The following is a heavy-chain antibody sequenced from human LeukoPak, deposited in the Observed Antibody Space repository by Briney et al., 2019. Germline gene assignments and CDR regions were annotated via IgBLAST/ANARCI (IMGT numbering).Heavy chain of an antibody. Sequence: PGGSLRLSCETSGFTFSSYWMSWVHQAPGKGLEWVANIKQDGSEKYYVDSVKGRFTISRDNAKNSLYLQMNSLRAEDTAVYYCARGYSYGPWTYWGQGTLVTVSS. CDR3: ARGYSYGPWTY. D-gene: IGHD5-18*01. CDR1: GFTFSSYW. V-gene: IGHV3-7*03. J-gene: IGHJ4*02. CDR2: IKQDGSEK.